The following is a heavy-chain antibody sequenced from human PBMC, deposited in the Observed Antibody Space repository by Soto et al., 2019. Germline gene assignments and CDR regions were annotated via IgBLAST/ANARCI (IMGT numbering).Heavy chain of an antibody. Sequence: EVQLLESGGGLVQPGGSLRLSCAASGFNFSSYAMSWVRQAPGKGLEWVSAISGSGGSTYYADSVKGRFTISRDNSKNTLYLQMDSLRAEDTAVYYCAPRPLRRFDYWGQGTLVTVSS. J-gene: IGHJ4*02. CDR2: ISGSGGST. V-gene: IGHV3-23*01. CDR1: GFNFSSYA. CDR3: APRPLRRFDY.